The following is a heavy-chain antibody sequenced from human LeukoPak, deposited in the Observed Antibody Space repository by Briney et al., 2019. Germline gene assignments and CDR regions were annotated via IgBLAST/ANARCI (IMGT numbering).Heavy chain of an antibody. D-gene: IGHD6-19*01. CDR1: GFTFSSFG. CDR2: IWYDASNK. V-gene: IGHV3-33*01. CDR3: ARDLAGSGWYVDN. J-gene: IGHJ4*02. Sequence: GGSLTLSCAASGFTFSSFGMHWVRQAPGKGLEWVAVIWYDASNKYYADSVKGRFTISRDNSKNTLYLQMNSLRDDDTAVYYCARDLAGSGWYVDNWGQGTLVTVSS.